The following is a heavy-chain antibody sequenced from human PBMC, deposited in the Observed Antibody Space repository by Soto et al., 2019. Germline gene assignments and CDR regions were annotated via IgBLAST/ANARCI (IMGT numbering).Heavy chain of an antibody. Sequence: QVQLVESGGDLVKPGGSLRLSCAASGFTFSDYYMTWIRQAPGKGLEWVSYISSSGTYTNYADSVKGRFTISRDNAKNXLFRQMNSLRAEDTALYYCARGMRVGIADTNWFDPWGQGTLVTVSS. V-gene: IGHV3-11*05. J-gene: IGHJ5*02. CDR3: ARGMRVGIADTNWFDP. CDR1: GFTFSDYY. CDR2: ISSSGTYT. D-gene: IGHD6-13*01.